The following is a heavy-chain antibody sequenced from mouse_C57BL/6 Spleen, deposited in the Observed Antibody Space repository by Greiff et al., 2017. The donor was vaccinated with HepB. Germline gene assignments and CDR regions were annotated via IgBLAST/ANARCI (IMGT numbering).Heavy chain of an antibody. CDR3: ASSSPHYYGSSWYFDV. J-gene: IGHJ1*03. V-gene: IGHV7-3*01. D-gene: IGHD1-1*01. CDR1: GFTFTDYY. Sequence: EVKLEESGGGLVQPGGSLSLSCAASGFTFTDYYMSWVRQPPGKALEWLGFIRNKANGYTTEYSASVKGRFTISRDNSQSILYLQMNALRDEDSATYYCASSSPHYYGSSWYFDVWGTGTTVTVSS. CDR2: IRNKANGYTT.